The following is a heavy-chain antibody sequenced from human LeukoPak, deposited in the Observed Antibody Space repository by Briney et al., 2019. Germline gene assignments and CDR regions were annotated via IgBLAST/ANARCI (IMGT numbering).Heavy chain of an antibody. CDR3: ARSILQWLGPQRHYFDY. D-gene: IGHD6-19*01. J-gene: IGHJ4*02. Sequence: PSETLSLTCTVSGGSVSGGSYYWSWIRQPPGKGLEWIGEIPHSGSTNYNPSLKSRVTISVDTSKSQFSLKLSSVTAADTAVYYCARSILQWLGPQRHYFDYWGQGTLVTVSS. V-gene: IGHV4-39*07. CDR1: GGSVSGGSYY. CDR2: IPHSGST.